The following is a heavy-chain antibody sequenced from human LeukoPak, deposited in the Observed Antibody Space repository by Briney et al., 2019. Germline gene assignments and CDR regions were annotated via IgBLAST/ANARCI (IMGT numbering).Heavy chain of an antibody. J-gene: IGHJ5*02. CDR1: GYTFTSYG. Sequence: ASVKVSCKASGYTFTSYGISWVRQAPGQGLEWMGWIGAYNGNTNYAQKLQGRVTMTTDTSTSTAYMELRSLRSDDTAVYYCARPSSWYSDGWFDPWGRGTLVTVSS. CDR2: IGAYNGNT. D-gene: IGHD6-13*01. CDR3: ARPSSWYSDGWFDP. V-gene: IGHV1-18*01.